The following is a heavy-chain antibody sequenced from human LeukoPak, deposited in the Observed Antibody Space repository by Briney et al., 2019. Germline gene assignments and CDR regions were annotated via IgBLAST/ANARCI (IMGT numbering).Heavy chain of an antibody. CDR2: INDSGST. J-gene: IGHJ4*02. Sequence: SETLSLTCAVYGGSFSGYYWSWIRQPPGKGLEWIGEINDSGSTNYNPSLKSRVTISVDTSKNQFSLKLSSVTAADTAVYYCARANYYDSSGHQTYYFDYWGQGTLVTVSS. CDR1: GGSFSGYY. CDR3: ARANYYDSSGHQTYYFDY. V-gene: IGHV4-34*01. D-gene: IGHD3-22*01.